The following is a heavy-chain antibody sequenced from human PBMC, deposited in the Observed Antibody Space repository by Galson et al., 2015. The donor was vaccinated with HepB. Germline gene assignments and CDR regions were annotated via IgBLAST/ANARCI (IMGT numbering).Heavy chain of an antibody. CDR1: GFTFSNAW. Sequence: SLRLSCAASGFTFSNAWMSWVRQAPGKGLEWVGRIKSKTDGGTTDYAAPVKGRFTISRDDSKNTLYLQMNSLKTEDTAVYYCTTCDGSGRVLLFDYWGQGTLVTVSS. CDR3: TTCDGSGRVLLFDY. CDR2: IKSKTDGGTT. J-gene: IGHJ4*02. V-gene: IGHV3-15*01. D-gene: IGHD3-10*01.